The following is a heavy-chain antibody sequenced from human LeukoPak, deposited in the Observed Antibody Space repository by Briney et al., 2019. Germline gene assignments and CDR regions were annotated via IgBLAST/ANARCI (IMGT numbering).Heavy chain of an antibody. CDR3: ARQGYYDILTGYSQRKDFDY. CDR2: ISAYNGNT. Sequence: GASVKVSCKASGGTFSSYAISWVRQAPGQGLEWMGWISAYNGNTNYAQKLQGRVTMTTDTSTSTAYMELRSLRFDDTAVYYCARQGYYDILTGYSQRKDFDYWGQGTLVTVSS. D-gene: IGHD3-9*01. CDR1: GGTFSSYA. V-gene: IGHV1-18*01. J-gene: IGHJ4*02.